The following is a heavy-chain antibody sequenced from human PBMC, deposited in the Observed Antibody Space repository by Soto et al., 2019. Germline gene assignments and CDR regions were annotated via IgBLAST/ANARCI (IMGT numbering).Heavy chain of an antibody. Sequence: EVQLVESGGGLVHPGGSLKLSCAASGFTFSGSVMHWVRQASGKGLEWVGRIRSKANSYATAYAAPVKGRFTVSREDSKSMAYLQMDSLKIEDTAVYYCTRTSEDRDHYDWYFDLWGRGTLVTVSS. CDR1: GFTFSGSV. D-gene: IGHD3-16*01. CDR2: IRSKANSYAT. V-gene: IGHV3-73*02. J-gene: IGHJ2*01. CDR3: TRTSEDRDHYDWYFDL.